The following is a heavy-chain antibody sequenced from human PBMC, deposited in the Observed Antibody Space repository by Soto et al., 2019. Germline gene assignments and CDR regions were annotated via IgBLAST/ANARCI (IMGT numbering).Heavy chain of an antibody. J-gene: IGHJ2*01. V-gene: IGHV4-34*01. Sequence: SETLSLTCAVYGGSFSGYYWTWIRQPPGKGLEWIGEINDSGSTNYNPSLKSRVTISVDTSKNQFSLQLTSVTAADTAVYYCARPPPYGRRYFDLWGRGTLVTVSS. CDR3: ARPPPYGRRYFDL. D-gene: IGHD4-17*01. CDR1: GGSFSGYY. CDR2: INDSGST.